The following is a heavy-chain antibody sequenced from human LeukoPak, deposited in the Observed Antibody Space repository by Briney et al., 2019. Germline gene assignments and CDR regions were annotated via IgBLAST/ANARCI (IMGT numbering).Heavy chain of an antibody. V-gene: IGHV5-51*01. D-gene: IGHD1-26*01. Sequence: GASVKISCKGSGYSFSSYWIAWVRQMPGKGLEWMGIIYPGDSDTRYSPSFQGQVTISADKSISTAYLQWSSLKASDTAMYYCARPRSYPSPFDYWGQGTLVTVSS. CDR2: IYPGDSDT. J-gene: IGHJ4*02. CDR1: GYSFSSYW. CDR3: ARPRSYPSPFDY.